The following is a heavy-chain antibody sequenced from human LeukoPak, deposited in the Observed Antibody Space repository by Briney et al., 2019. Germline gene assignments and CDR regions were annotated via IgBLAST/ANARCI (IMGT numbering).Heavy chain of an antibody. CDR3: VRDPWPAPFDY. CDR1: GGSISSSSYY. CDR2: IYYSGST. J-gene: IGHJ4*02. D-gene: IGHD5-24*01. Sequence: PSETLSLTCTVSGGSISSSSYYWGWIRQPPGKGLEWIGSIYYSGSTYYNPSLKSRVTISVDTSKNQFSLKLSSVTAADTAVYYCVRDPWPAPFDYWGQGTLVTVSS. V-gene: IGHV4-39*07.